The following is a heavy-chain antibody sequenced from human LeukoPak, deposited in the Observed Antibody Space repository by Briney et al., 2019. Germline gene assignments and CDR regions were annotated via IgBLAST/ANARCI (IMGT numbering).Heavy chain of an antibody. CDR2: IYHSGST. CDR1: GGSISSGGYH. V-gene: IGHV4-30-2*01. Sequence: PSQTLSLTCTVSGGSISSGGYHWSWFRHPPGKALEWIGYIYHSGSTYYNPSLKSRVTISVDRSKNQFSLKLSSVTAADAAVYYCARAGLRIGPDRPGTFDYWGQGTLVTVSS. D-gene: IGHD1-1*01. J-gene: IGHJ4*02. CDR3: ARAGLRIGPDRPGTFDY.